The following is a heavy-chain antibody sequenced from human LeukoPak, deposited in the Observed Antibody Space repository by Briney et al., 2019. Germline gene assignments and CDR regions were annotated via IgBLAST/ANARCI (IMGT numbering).Heavy chain of an antibody. J-gene: IGHJ4*02. CDR1: GFTFDDYA. CDR2: ISWNSGSI. CDR3: AKDSQQLVRGYFDY. V-gene: IGHV3-9*03. D-gene: IGHD6-13*01. Sequence: GGSLRLSCAASGFTFDDYAMHWVRQAPGKGLEWVSGISWNSGSIGYADSVKGRFTISRDNAKNSLYLQMNSLRAEDMALYYCAKDSQQLVRGYFDYWGQGTLVTVSS.